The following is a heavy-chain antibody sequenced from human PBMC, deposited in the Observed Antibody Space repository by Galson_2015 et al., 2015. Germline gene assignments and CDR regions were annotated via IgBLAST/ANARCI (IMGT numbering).Heavy chain of an antibody. CDR2: INPSGGST. Sequence: SAKVSCKASGYTFTSFFMHWVRQAPGQGLEWMGIINPSGGSTSYAQKFQGRVTMTRDTSTNTVYMQLSSLRSDDTAVYYCARSYGSGSYYRFDYWGQGTLVIVSS. V-gene: IGHV1-46*01. D-gene: IGHD3-10*01. CDR1: GYTFTSFF. CDR3: ARSYGSGSYYRFDY. J-gene: IGHJ4*02.